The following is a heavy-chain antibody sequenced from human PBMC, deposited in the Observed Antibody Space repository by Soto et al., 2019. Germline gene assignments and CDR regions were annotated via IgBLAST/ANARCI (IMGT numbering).Heavy chain of an antibody. D-gene: IGHD2-15*01. CDR2: IIGSGGRT. V-gene: IGHV3-23*01. Sequence: EVQLLESGGGLVQPGGSLRLSCAASGFTFSSYAMSWVRQAPGKGLEWVSAIIGSGGRTSYADSVKGRFTISRDNSKNTRYLQMTSLRVEDTSVYFCAKDRIMGSTTLWGMDVWGQGTTVTVSS. CDR3: AKDRIMGSTTLWGMDV. CDR1: GFTFSSYA. J-gene: IGHJ6*02.